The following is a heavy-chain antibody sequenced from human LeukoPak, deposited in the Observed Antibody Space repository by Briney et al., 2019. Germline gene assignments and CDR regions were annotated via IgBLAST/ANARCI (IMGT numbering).Heavy chain of an antibody. D-gene: IGHD5-24*01. Sequence: PSETLSLTCAVYGGSFSGYYWSWIRQPPGKGLEWIGEINHSGSTNYNPSLKSRVTISVDTSKNQFSLKLSSVTAADTAVYYCARGQLPRDGYNYDYWGQGTLATVSS. J-gene: IGHJ4*02. CDR1: GGSFSGYY. CDR3: ARGQLPRDGYNYDY. V-gene: IGHV4-34*01. CDR2: INHSGST.